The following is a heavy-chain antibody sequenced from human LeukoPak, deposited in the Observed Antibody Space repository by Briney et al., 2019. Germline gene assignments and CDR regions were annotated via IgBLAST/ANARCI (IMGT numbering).Heavy chain of an antibody. D-gene: IGHD1-14*01. Sequence: PSETLSLTCTVSGGSISSSSYYWGWIRQPPGKGLEWIGSIYYSGSTYYNPSLKSRVTISVDTSKNQFSLKLSSVTAADTAVYYCARQTGISHYYYGMDVWGQGTTVTVSS. CDR1: GGSISSSSYY. CDR3: ARQTGISHYYYGMDV. V-gene: IGHV4-39*01. J-gene: IGHJ6*02. CDR2: IYYSGST.